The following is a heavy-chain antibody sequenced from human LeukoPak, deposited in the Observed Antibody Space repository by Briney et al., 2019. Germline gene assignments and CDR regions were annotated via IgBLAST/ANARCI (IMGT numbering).Heavy chain of an antibody. CDR2: ISAYNGNT. CDR3: ARENKPWELAFDY. J-gene: IGHJ4*02. D-gene: IGHD1-26*01. Sequence: ASVKVSCKASGGTFSSYAISWVRQAPGQGLEWMGWISAYNGNTNYAQKLQGRVTMTTDTSTSTAYMELRSLRSDDTAVYYCARENKPWELAFDYWGQGTLVTVSS. CDR1: GGTFSSYA. V-gene: IGHV1-18*01.